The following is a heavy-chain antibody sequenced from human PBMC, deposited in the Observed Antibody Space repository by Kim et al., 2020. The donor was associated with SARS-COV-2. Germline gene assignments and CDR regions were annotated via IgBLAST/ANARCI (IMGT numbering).Heavy chain of an antibody. CDR1: GGSISSGGYS. D-gene: IGHD6-6*01. CDR3: ARADRIAARLGWFDP. V-gene: IGHV4-30-2*01. Sequence: SETLSLTCAVSGGSISSGGYSWSWIRQPPGKGLEWIGYIYHSGSTYYNPSLKSRVTISVDRSKNQFSLKLSSVTAADTAVYYCARADRIAARLGWFDPWGQGTLVTVSS. CDR2: IYHSGST. J-gene: IGHJ5*02.